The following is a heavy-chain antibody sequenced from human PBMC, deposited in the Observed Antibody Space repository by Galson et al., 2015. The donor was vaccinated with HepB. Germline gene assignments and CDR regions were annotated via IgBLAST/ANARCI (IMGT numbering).Heavy chain of an antibody. CDR2: ISAYNGNT. Sequence: SVKVSCKASGYTFTSYGISWVRQAPGQGLEWMGWISAYNGNTNYAQKLQGRVTMTTDTSTSTAYMELRSLRSDDTAVYYCAIRQVEGYCSGGSCYSGSIFDYWGQGTLVTVSS. CDR1: GYTFTSYG. J-gene: IGHJ4*02. V-gene: IGHV1-18*04. CDR3: AIRQVEGYCSGGSCYSGSIFDY. D-gene: IGHD2-15*01.